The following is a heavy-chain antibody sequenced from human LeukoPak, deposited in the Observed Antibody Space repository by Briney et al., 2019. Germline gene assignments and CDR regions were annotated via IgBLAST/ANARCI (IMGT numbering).Heavy chain of an antibody. Sequence: GGSLRLSCAASGFTFNSYGMSWVRQAPGKGLEWVSAIGLSGDSTYYADSVKGRFTISRDNSKNTLYLQMNSLRAEDTAVYYCARGPSGYHNTGGQGTLVTVSS. D-gene: IGHD5-12*01. V-gene: IGHV3-23*01. J-gene: IGHJ4*02. CDR3: ARGPSGYHNT. CDR2: IGLSGDST. CDR1: GFTFNSYG.